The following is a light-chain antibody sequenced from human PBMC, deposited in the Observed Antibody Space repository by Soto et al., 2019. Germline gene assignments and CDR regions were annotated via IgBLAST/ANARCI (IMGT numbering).Light chain of an antibody. V-gene: IGLV1-40*01. CDR3: QSYDSSLGGSV. J-gene: IGLJ1*01. CDR1: SSNIGAGYD. CDR2: GNS. Sequence: QPVLTQPPSVSGTPGQRVTISCTANSSNIGAGYDVHWYQQLPGTAPKLLIYGNSNRPSGVPDRFSGSKSGTSASLAITGLQAEDEADYYCQSYDSSLGGSVFGTGTKLTVL.